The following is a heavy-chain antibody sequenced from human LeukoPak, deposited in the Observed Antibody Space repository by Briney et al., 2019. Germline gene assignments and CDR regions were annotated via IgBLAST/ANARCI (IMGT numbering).Heavy chain of an antibody. D-gene: IGHD3-10*01. V-gene: IGHV3-21*01. CDR2: ISSSSSYI. J-gene: IGHJ4*02. Sequence: GGSLRLSCAASGFTFSSYSMNWVRQAPGKGLEWVSSISSSSSYIYYADSVKGRFTISRDNAKNSLYLQMNSLRAEDTAVYYCARLWLGERNYIDYWGQGTLVTVSS. CDR1: GFTFSSYS. CDR3: ARLWLGERNYIDY.